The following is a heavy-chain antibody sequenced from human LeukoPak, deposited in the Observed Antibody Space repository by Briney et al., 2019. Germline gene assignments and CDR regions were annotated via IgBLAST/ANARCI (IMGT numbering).Heavy chain of an antibody. Sequence: ASVKVSCKASGFTFTMYYIHWVRQAPGQGLEWMGMINPSDGATTYAQRFQGRVAMTRDMSTPTVYMDLRSLRSEDTAVYFCARADNGSGSYAFDIWGQGTRVTVSS. CDR1: GFTFTMYY. D-gene: IGHD3-10*01. CDR3: ARADNGSGSYAFDI. V-gene: IGHV1-46*01. J-gene: IGHJ3*02. CDR2: INPSDGAT.